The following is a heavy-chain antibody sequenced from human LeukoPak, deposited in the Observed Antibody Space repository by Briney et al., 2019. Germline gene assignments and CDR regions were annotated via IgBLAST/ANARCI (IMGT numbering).Heavy chain of an antibody. V-gene: IGHV3-23*01. CDR1: GFTFSSYA. Sequence: DPGGSLRLSCAASGFTFSSYAMSWVRQAPGKGLEWVSAISGSDGSTYYADSVKGRFTISRDNSKNTLYLQMNSLRAEDTAVYYCAKPDSGSYGEDYWGQGTLVTVSS. CDR2: ISGSDGST. J-gene: IGHJ4*02. D-gene: IGHD1-26*01. CDR3: AKPDSGSYGEDY.